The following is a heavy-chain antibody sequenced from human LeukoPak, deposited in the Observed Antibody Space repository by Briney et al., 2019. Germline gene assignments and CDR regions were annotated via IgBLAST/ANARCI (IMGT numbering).Heavy chain of an antibody. Sequence: GESLKISCKGSGYSFTSYWIGWVRQMPGKGLEWMGIIYPGHSDTGYSPSFQGQVTISADKSISTAYLQWSSLKASDTAMYYCARHNGRAYDDILTGYYPPYYYYYYMDVWGKGTTVTVSS. J-gene: IGHJ6*03. CDR3: ARHNGRAYDDILTGYYPPYYYYYYMDV. D-gene: IGHD3-9*01. CDR2: IYPGHSDT. CDR1: GYSFTSYW. V-gene: IGHV5-51*01.